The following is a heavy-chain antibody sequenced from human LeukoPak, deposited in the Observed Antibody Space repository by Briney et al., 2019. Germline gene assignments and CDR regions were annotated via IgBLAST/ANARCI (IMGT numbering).Heavy chain of an antibody. CDR1: GFTFSSYA. V-gene: IGHV3-23*01. CDR2: ISGSGGST. J-gene: IGHJ4*02. CDR3: AKPEEVFGVVIRY. Sequence: PGGSLRLSCAASGFTFSSYAMSWVRQAPGKGLEWVSAISGSGGSTYYADSVKGRFTISRDNSKNTLYLQMNSLRAEDTAMYYCAKPEEVFGVVIRYWGQGTLVTVSS. D-gene: IGHD3-3*01.